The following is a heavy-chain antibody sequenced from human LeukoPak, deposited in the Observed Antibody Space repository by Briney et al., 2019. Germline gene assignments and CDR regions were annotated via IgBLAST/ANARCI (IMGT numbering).Heavy chain of an antibody. V-gene: IGHV3-7*03. CDR1: EFIFSDYW. J-gene: IGHJ5*01. D-gene: IGHD3-10*01. Sequence: GGSLRLSCVASEFIFSDYWMSWVRQAPGNGREWVANIKQGGREEKYVGSVKGRFAISRDVAKSTLYLQMDSLSGDDTAVYYCARDHGGWFDSWGRGTLVTVSS. CDR2: IKQGGREE. CDR3: ARDHGGWFDS.